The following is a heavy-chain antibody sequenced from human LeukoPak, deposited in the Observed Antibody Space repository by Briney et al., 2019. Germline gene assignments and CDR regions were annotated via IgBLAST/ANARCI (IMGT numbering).Heavy chain of an antibody. J-gene: IGHJ3*02. V-gene: IGHV4-59*01. CDR3: ARLEVVVVAATRSTAFDI. Sequence: PSETLSLTCTVSGGSISSYYWSWIRQPPGKGLEWIGYIYYSGSTNYNPSLKSRVTISVDTSKNQFSLKLSSVTAADTAVYYCARLEVVVVAATRSTAFDIWGQGTMVTVSS. CDR1: GGSISSYY. D-gene: IGHD2-15*01. CDR2: IYYSGST.